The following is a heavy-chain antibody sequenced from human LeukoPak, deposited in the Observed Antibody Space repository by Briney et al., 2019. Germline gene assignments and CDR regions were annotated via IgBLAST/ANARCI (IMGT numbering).Heavy chain of an antibody. D-gene: IGHD3-22*01. CDR2: ISGSGGST. CDR3: ARVKFGGGYDSSGYNY. CDR1: GFTFSSYA. J-gene: IGHJ4*02. V-gene: IGHV3-23*01. Sequence: GGSLRLSCAASGFTFSSYAMSWVRQAPGKGLEWVSAISGSGGSTYYADSVKGRFTISRDNAKNTLYLQMNSLRAEDTAVYYCARVKFGGGYDSSGYNYWGQGTLVTVSS.